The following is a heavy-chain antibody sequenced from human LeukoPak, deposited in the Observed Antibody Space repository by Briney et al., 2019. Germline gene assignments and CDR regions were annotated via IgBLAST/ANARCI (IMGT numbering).Heavy chain of an antibody. CDR2: IYYSGST. V-gene: IGHV4-30-4*08. Sequence: SETLSLTCIVSGGSISSISSNNYHWGWIRQPPGKGLEWIGYIYYSGSTYYNPSLKSRVTISVDTSKNQFSLKLSSVTAADTAVYYCARGGDYYDSSGYYYPWGQGTLVTVSS. D-gene: IGHD3-22*01. CDR1: GGSISSISSNNYH. CDR3: ARGGDYYDSSGYYYP. J-gene: IGHJ5*02.